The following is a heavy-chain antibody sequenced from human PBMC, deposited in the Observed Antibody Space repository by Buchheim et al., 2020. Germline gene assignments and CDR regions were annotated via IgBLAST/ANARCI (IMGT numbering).Heavy chain of an antibody. CDR2: IYYSGST. J-gene: IGHJ4*02. V-gene: IGHV4-39*01. D-gene: IGHD2-2*01. Sequence: QLQVQESGPGLVKPSETLSLTCNVSGDSISSGSHYWGWIRQPPGKGLEWIGSIYYSGSTNYNPSLKSRVAISVDTSKNQLPLKLSSVTAADTAVYYCARGRICATRGCFANFFDYWGQGTL. CDR1: GDSISSGSHY. CDR3: ARGRICATRGCFANFFDY.